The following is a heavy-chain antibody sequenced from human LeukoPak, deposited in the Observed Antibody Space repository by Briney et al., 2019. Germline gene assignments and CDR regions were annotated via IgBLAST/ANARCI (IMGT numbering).Heavy chain of an antibody. D-gene: IGHD3-9*01. J-gene: IGHJ3*02. CDR1: GGSISSYD. CDR2: VYYTGST. CDR3: ARGILTGPISAFHI. V-gene: IGHV4-59*12. Sequence: PAETLSLTCTVSGGSISSYDWSWVRQPPGKGLEWVGHVYYTGSTDYHPSLKTRVPISVVTPKSHFSLKLTSVAAADPAVYYCARGILTGPISAFHIWGQGTMVTVSS.